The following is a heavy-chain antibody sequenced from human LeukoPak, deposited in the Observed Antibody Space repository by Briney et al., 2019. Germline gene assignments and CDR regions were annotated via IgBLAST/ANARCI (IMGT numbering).Heavy chain of an antibody. J-gene: IGHJ4*02. V-gene: IGHV1-2*02. CDR1: GYTYTGYY. D-gene: IGHD2-15*01. CDR2: INLNSGGT. Sequence: VASVKVSCKASGYTYTGYYMHWVRQAPGQGLEWMGWINLNSGGTNYAQKFQGRVTMTRDTSISTAYMALSRLRSDDTAVYYCARDYCSGGSCGIYAPPALDYWGQGTLVTVSS. CDR3: ARDYCSGGSCGIYAPPALDY.